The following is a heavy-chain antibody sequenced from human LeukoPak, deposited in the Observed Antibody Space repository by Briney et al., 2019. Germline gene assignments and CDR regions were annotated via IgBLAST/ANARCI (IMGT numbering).Heavy chain of an antibody. CDR1: GFTFSSYS. CDR2: ISSSSSYI. Sequence: PGGSLRLSCAASGFTFSSYSMNWVRQAPGKGLEWVSSISSSSSYIYYADSVKGRFTISRDNAKNSLYLQMNSLRAEDTAVYYCARDLVDRRYGYYDSSGYYYWGQGTLVTVSS. V-gene: IGHV3-21*01. D-gene: IGHD3-22*01. J-gene: IGHJ4*02. CDR3: ARDLVDRRYGYYDSSGYYY.